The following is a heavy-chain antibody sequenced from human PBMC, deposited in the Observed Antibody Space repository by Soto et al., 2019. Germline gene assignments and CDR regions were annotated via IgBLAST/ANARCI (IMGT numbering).Heavy chain of an antibody. D-gene: IGHD5-18*01. J-gene: IGHJ6*02. CDR3: SRAPSAYSRGYGMDV. V-gene: IGHV4-59*01. Sequence: PSETLSLSCTVSGGSISRYYWSWIRQRAGKGLEWIGYVYYSLTTNYNPSLRSRVTISVDTSNNQFSLRLSSVTAADTAVYCCSRAPSAYSRGYGMDVWGQGTTVTVSS. CDR1: GGSISRYY. CDR2: VYYSLTT.